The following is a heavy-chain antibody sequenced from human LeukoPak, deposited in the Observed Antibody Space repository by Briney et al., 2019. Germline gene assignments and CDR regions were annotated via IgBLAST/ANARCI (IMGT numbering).Heavy chain of an antibody. J-gene: IGHJ4*03. CDR2: VNHRGDT. D-gene: IGHD1-1*01. CDR3: ARGPTISETGYFDY. V-gene: IGHV4-34*01. CDR1: GGSFSAY. Sequence: PSETLSLTCAVYGGSFSAYWSWIRQSPGKGLQWIAEVNHRGDTNYSPSVKGRVTISVDTSKNQFSLKVTSLTAADTAVYYCARGPTISETGYFDYWGQGTLVTVSS.